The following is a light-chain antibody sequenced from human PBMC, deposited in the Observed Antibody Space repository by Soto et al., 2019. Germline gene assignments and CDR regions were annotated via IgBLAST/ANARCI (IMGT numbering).Light chain of an antibody. CDR3: QQLNSYPRT. V-gene: IGKV1-9*01. CDR2: AAS. CDR1: QSISSY. J-gene: IGKJ5*01. Sequence: DIQITQSPSSLSASVGDRVTITCRASQSISSYLNWYQRKPGKAPKLRIYAASSLQSGVPSRFSGSGSGTEFTLTISSLQPEDFATYYCQQLNSYPRTFGQGTRLEIK.